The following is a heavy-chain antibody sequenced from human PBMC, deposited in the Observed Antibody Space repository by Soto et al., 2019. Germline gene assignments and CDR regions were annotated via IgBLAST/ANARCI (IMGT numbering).Heavy chain of an antibody. CDR2: MYYSGST. Sequence: SETLSLTCTVSGGSISSYYWSWIRQPPEKGLEWIGYMYYSGSTNYNPSLKSRVTISVDTSKNQFSLKLSSVTAADKAVYYRARGGTTPWFDPWGQGTLVTVSS. J-gene: IGHJ5*02. CDR1: GGSISSYY. V-gene: IGHV4-59*01. D-gene: IGHD4-17*01. CDR3: ARGGTTPWFDP.